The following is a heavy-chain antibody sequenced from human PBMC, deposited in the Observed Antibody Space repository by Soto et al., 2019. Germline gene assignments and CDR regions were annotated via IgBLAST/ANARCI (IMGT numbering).Heavy chain of an antibody. CDR2: ISGSGGST. CDR1: GFTFSSYA. Sequence: VQLVESGGGVVQPGRSLRLSCAASGFTFSSYAMHWVRQAPGKGLEWVSAISGSGGSTYYADSVKGRFTISRDNSKNTLYLQMNSLRAEDTAVYYCAFGSIPYYFDYWGQGTLVTVSS. J-gene: IGHJ4*02. CDR3: AFGSIPYYFDY. D-gene: IGHD2-2*01. V-gene: IGHV3-23*04.